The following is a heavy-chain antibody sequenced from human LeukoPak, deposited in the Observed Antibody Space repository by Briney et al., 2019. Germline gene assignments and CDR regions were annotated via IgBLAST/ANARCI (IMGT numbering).Heavy chain of an antibody. D-gene: IGHD6-25*01. CDR2: IYSGGST. V-gene: IGHV3-66*02. J-gene: IGHJ2*01. CDR3: ARSRGAAYWYFDL. CDR1: GFTVSSNY. Sequence: PGGSLRLSCAASGFTVSSNYMSWVRQAPGKGLEWVSVIYSGGSTYYADSVKGRFTISRDNSKNTLYFQMNSLRAEDTAVYYCARSRGAAYWYFDLWGRGTLVTVSS.